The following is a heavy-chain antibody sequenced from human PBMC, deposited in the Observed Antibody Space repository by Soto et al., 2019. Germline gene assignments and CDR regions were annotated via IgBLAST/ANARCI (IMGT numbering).Heavy chain of an antibody. J-gene: IGHJ1*01. CDR3: ARSGLKWELRRAVYFHD. CDR1: GFTFSDYY. V-gene: IGHV3-11*05. D-gene: IGHD1-26*01. CDR2: ISSSSTYT. Sequence: QVLLVESGGGLVRPGGSLRLSCAVSGFTFSDYYMSWIRQAPGKGLEWVSFISSSSTYTNYADSVKGRFTISRDNAKNSLYLQMNSLRAEDTAVYYCARSGLKWELRRAVYFHDWGQGTLVTVSS.